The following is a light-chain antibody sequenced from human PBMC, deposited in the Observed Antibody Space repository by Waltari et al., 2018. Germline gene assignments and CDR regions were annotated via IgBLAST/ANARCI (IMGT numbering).Light chain of an antibody. CDR1: ALPKKY. V-gene: IGLV3-10*01. CDR2: EDN. CDR3: YSTDSSGNHRV. Sequence: SYELTQPPSVSVSPGQTARITCSGDALPKKYAYWYQQKSGQAPVLVIYEDNKRPSGIPARFSVSSSGTMATLTISGAQVEDEADYYCYSTDSSGNHRVFGGGTKLTVL. J-gene: IGLJ3*02.